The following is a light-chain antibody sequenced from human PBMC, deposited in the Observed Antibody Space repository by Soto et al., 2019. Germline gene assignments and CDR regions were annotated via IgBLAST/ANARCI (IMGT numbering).Light chain of an antibody. J-gene: IGKJ2*01. V-gene: IGKV1-39*01. CDR1: QSIRNY. CDR2: AAS. CDR3: QQSYSAPYT. Sequence: DIQMTQSPSSLSASVGDRVTITCRASQSIRNYLNWYQQKPGKAPKLLIYAASSLQSGVPSRFSGSGSGTDFTLTFSSLQPEDFATYYCQQSYSAPYTFGQGIKLEIK.